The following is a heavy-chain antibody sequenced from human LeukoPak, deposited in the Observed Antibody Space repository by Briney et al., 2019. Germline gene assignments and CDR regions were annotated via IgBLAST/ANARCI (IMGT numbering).Heavy chain of an antibody. CDR2: IYYSGST. CDR1: GGSISSYY. J-gene: IGHJ6*02. CDR3: ARDNGSYDYYYYGMDV. V-gene: IGHV4-59*01. D-gene: IGHD1-26*01. Sequence: SETLSLTCTVSGGSISSYYWSWIRQPPGKGLEWIGYIYYSGSTNYNPSLKSRVTISVDTSKNQSSLKLSSVTAADTAVYYCARDNGSYDYYYYGMDVWGQGTTVTVSS.